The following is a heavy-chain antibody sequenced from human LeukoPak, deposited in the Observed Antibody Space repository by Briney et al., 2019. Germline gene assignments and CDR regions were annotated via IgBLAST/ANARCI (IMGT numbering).Heavy chain of an antibody. CDR2: IYHSGST. CDR3: ARGGGHGPGVFDY. V-gene: IGHV4-4*02. CDR1: GGSISSSNW. Sequence: SGTLSLTCAVSGGSISSSNWWSWIRQPPGKGLEWIGEIYHSGSTNYNPSLKSRVTISVDTSKNQFSLKLSSVTAADTAVYYCARGGGHGPGVFDYWGQGALVTVSS. D-gene: IGHD1-14*01. J-gene: IGHJ4*02.